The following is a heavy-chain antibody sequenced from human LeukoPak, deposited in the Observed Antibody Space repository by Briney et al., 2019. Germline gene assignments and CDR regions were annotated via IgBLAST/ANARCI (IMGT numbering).Heavy chain of an antibody. CDR1: GFTFSSYG. CDR3: AKGSSSWYTGTVDAFDI. Sequence: PGRSLRLSCAASGFTFSSYGMHWVRQAPGKGLEWVAVISYDGSNKYYADSVKGRFTISRDNSKNTLYLQMNSLRAEDTAVYYCAKGSSSWYTGTVDAFDIWGQGTMVTVS. CDR2: ISYDGSNK. V-gene: IGHV3-30*18. D-gene: IGHD6-13*01. J-gene: IGHJ3*02.